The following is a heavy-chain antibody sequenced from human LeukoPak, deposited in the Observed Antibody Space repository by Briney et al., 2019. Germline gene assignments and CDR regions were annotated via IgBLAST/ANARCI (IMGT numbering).Heavy chain of an antibody. Sequence: GGSLRLSCAASGFTFSIYAMNWVRQAPGKGLEWVSSITSSTSYMYYADSVKGRFTISRDNAKNSLYLQMNSLRAEDTALYYCAKERRRDDVLTGSFSDWGQGTLVTVSS. CDR2: ITSSTSYM. J-gene: IGHJ4*02. D-gene: IGHD3-9*01. CDR1: GFTFSIYA. V-gene: IGHV3-21*01. CDR3: AKERRRDDVLTGSFSD.